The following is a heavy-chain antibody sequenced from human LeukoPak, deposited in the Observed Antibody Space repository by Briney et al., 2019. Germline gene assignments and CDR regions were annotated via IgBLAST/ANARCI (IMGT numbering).Heavy chain of an antibody. J-gene: IGHJ6*02. CDR2: ISDSAA. CDR3: AKRGGSSSSWYYAIED. CDR1: GFTFTASD. V-gene: IGHV3-23*01. Sequence: GGSLRLSRAASGFTFTASDLIWLRQAPGKGLEGVAKISDSAAHYADSVKGRFIISRDTSKNILFLQMNSLRAEDTAVYYCAKRGGSSSSWYYAIEDWGQGTTVTVSS. D-gene: IGHD6-6*01.